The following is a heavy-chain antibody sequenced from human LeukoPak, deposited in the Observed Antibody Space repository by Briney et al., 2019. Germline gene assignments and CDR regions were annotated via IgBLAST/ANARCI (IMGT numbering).Heavy chain of an antibody. D-gene: IGHD3-3*02. V-gene: IGHV1-69*13. J-gene: IGHJ3*01. CDR2: IIPKYSAS. Sequence: SVKVSCKASGGSFIDYPINWVRQAPGQGLEWLGGIIPKYSASNYAQAFQGRVTITADESTNTVYMEMSGLRPDDTAVYYCVRPDRIFGVPAAFDAWGQGTLVAVSS. CDR1: GGSFIDYP. CDR3: VRPDRIFGVPAAFDA.